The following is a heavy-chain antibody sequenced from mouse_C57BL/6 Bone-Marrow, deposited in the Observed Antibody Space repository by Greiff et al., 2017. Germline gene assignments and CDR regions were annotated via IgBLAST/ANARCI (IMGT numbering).Heavy chain of an antibody. D-gene: IGHD1-1*01. J-gene: IGHJ1*03. V-gene: IGHV1-80*01. Sequence: QVQLQQSGAELVKPGASVKISCKASGYAFSSYWMNWVKQRPGKGLEWIGQIYPGDGDTNYNGKFKGKATLTADKSSSTAYMQLSSLTSEDSAVYFCARFFYGSRGDWYFDVWGTGTTVTVSS. CDR3: ARFFYGSRGDWYFDV. CDR2: IYPGDGDT. CDR1: GYAFSSYW.